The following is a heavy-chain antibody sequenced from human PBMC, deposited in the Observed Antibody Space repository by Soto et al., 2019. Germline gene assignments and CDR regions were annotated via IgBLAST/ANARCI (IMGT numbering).Heavy chain of an antibody. CDR1: GFTFSSYA. Sequence: GGSLRLSCAASGFTFSSYAMSWVRQAPGKGLEWVARIKEDGSEKQYVDSVKGRFTISRDNAESSLYLQMNYVRDEDTAVYYCMTDFQAFWGQGTLVTVSS. CDR2: IKEDGSEK. V-gene: IGHV3-7*01. J-gene: IGHJ4*02. CDR3: MTDFQAF.